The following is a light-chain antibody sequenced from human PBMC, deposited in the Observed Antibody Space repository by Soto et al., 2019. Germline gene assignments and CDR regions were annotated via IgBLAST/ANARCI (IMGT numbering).Light chain of an antibody. V-gene: IGKV3-15*01. J-gene: IGKJ1*01. CDR2: GAG. CDR1: QSVSKN. Sequence: EIVLTQSPGSLSLSPGERATLSCRASQSVSKNYLAWYQQKPGQPPRLLIYGAGTRATGIPARFSGSGSGTEFTLTISSLQSEDFAVYYCQQYNNWPRTFGQGTKVDI. CDR3: QQYNNWPRT.